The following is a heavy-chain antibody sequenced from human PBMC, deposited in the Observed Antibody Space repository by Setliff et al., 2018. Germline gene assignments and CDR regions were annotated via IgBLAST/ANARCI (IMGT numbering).Heavy chain of an antibody. V-gene: IGHV3-48*01. J-gene: IGHJ6*03. D-gene: IGHD3-22*01. Sequence: PGGSLRLSCVASGFTFSSHGMTWVRLAPGKGLEWISYISTSSSTIYNADSVKGRFTISRDNANHSLYLQMNSLRAEDTAVYYCARLALTGYDSSGYYYALDYYYYMDVWGTGTTVTVSS. CDR3: ARLALTGYDSSGYYYALDYYYYMDV. CDR1: GFTFSSHG. CDR2: ISTSSSTI.